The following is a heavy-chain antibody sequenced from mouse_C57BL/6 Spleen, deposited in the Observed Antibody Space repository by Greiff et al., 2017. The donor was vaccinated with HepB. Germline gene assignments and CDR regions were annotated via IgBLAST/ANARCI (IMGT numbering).Heavy chain of an antibody. Sequence: QVQLQQSGAELVKPGASVKISCKASGYAFSSYWMNWVKQRPGKGLEWIGQIYPGDGDTNYNGKFKGKATLTADKSSSTAYMQLSSLTSEDSAVYFCARWDDYYVFDYWGQGTTLTVSS. D-gene: IGHD2-3*01. CDR3: ARWDDYYVFDY. J-gene: IGHJ2*01. CDR1: GYAFSSYW. CDR2: IYPGDGDT. V-gene: IGHV1-80*01.